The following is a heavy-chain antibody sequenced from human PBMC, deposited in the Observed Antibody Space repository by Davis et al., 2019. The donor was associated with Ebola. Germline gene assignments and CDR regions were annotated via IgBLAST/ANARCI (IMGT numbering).Heavy chain of an antibody. Sequence: PSETLSLTCTVSGGSISSSSYYWGWIRQPPGKGLEWIGSIYYSGSTYYNPSLKSRVTISVDTSKNQFSLKLSSVTAADTAVYYCARHKSVRYYYDYWGQGTLVTVSS. CDR1: GGSISSSSYY. D-gene: IGHD1-14*01. CDR3: ARHKSVRYYYDY. J-gene: IGHJ4*02. V-gene: IGHV4-39*01. CDR2: IYYSGST.